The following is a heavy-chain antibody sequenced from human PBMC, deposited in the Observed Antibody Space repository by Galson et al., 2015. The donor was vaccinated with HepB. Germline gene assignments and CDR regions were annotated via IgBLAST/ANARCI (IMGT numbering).Heavy chain of an antibody. CDR1: GSTVSSNY. CDR2: IDSGGRT. D-gene: IGHD4-17*01. J-gene: IGHJ6*02. Sequence: SLRLSCAASGSTVSSNYMSWVRQAPGKGLEWVSVIDSGGRTHYADSVKGRFTISRDNSKNTLYLQVNTLRAEDTAVYYCARDQGDDYVNYYYYHGMDIWGQGTTVTVSS. CDR3: ARDQGDDYVNYYYYHGMDI. V-gene: IGHV3-66*02.